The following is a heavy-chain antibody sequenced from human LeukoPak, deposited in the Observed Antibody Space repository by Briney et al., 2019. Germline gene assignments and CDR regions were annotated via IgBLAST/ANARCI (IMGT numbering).Heavy chain of an antibody. Sequence: PGGSLRLSCAASGFTFSSYWMSWVRQAPGKGLEWVANIKQDGSEKYYVDSVKGRFTISRDNAKNSLYLQMNSLRAEDTAVYYCARVMYSYSHREYYFDYWGQGTLVTVSS. J-gene: IGHJ4*02. CDR3: ARVMYSYSHREYYFDY. CDR1: GFTFSSYW. D-gene: IGHD5-18*01. V-gene: IGHV3-7*01. CDR2: IKQDGSEK.